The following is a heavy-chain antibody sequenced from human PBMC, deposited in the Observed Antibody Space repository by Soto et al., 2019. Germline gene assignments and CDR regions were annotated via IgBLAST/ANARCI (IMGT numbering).Heavy chain of an antibody. CDR2: ISGGGGST. V-gene: IGHV3-23*01. CDR3: VRDKSPYCRGWHNRHFDY. CDR1: GFSFSIYA. J-gene: IGHJ4*02. Sequence: GGSLRLSCAASGFSFSIYAMNWVRQAPGKGLEWVSGISGGGGSTYHADSVKGRFTISRDNSKTLYLQMNSLRAEDTAVYYCVRDKSPYCRGWHNRHFDYWGQGXLVTVSS. D-gene: IGHD6-19*01.